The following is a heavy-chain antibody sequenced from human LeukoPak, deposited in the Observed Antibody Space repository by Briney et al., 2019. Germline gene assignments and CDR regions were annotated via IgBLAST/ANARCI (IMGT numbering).Heavy chain of an antibody. D-gene: IGHD1-26*01. V-gene: IGHV4-59*12. CDR3: ARDGGRSSGSYNFDY. Sequence: SETLSLTCTVSGGSISSYYWSWIRQPPGKGLEWIGYIYSSGSTSYNPSLKSRVTMSVDTSKNQFSLKLSSVTAADTAVYYCARDGGRSSGSYNFDYWGQGTLVTVSS. J-gene: IGHJ4*02. CDR1: GGSISSYY. CDR2: IYSSGST.